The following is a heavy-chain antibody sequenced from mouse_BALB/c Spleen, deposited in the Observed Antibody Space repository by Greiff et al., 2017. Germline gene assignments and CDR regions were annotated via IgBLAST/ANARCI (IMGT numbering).Heavy chain of an antibody. D-gene: IGHD2-4*01. CDR2: ISSGGST. Sequence: DVQLVESGGGLVKPGGSLKLSCAASGFTFSSYAMSWVRQTPEKRLEWVASISSGGSTYYPDSVKGRFTISRDNARNILYLQMSSLRSEDTAMYYCAREMITTKGDWFAYWGQGTLVTVSA. CDR1: GFTFSSYA. J-gene: IGHJ3*01. CDR3: AREMITTKGDWFAY. V-gene: IGHV5-6-5*01.